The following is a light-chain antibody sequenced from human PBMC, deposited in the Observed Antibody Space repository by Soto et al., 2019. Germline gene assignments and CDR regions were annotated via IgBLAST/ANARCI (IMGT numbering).Light chain of an antibody. Sequence: EIVLTQSPGTLSSSPGERATLSCRASQIVTSNYLAWYQQKRGQAPRLLIWGASIRATGLPDRFSGGGSGTDFTLTISRLEAEDFAVYYCQQYGGLPRTFGQGTKVDIK. CDR2: GAS. J-gene: IGKJ1*01. CDR3: QQYGGLPRT. V-gene: IGKV3-20*01. CDR1: QIVTSNY.